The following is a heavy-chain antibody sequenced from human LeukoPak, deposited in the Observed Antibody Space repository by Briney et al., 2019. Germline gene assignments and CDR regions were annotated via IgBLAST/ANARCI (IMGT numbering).Heavy chain of an antibody. V-gene: IGHV4-59*08. CDR3: ARQSSSSWSFDY. Sequence: PSETLSLTCTVSGGYMENIYWHWIRQPPGKGLEWIGYIYYSGSTNYNPSLKSRVTISVDTSKNQFSLKLSSVTAADTAVYYCARQSSSSWSFDYWGQGTLVTVSS. J-gene: IGHJ4*02. CDR1: GGYMENIY. CDR2: IYYSGST. D-gene: IGHD6-13*01.